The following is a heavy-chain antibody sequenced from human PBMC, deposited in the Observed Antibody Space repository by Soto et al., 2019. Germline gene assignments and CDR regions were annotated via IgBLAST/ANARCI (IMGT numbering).Heavy chain of an antibody. Sequence: QLQLQESGSGLVKPSQTLSLTCAVSGGSISSGGYSWSWIRQPPGNGLEWVGYIYHSGSTYYNPSLKSRVTITVDMSKSQFSLKLSSVTAADTAMYYCARVSGCDYGDADWFEPWGQGTLVTVAS. CDR3: ARVSGCDYGDADWFEP. V-gene: IGHV4-30-2*01. D-gene: IGHD4-17*01. CDR2: IYHSGST. CDR1: GGSISSGGYS. J-gene: IGHJ5*02.